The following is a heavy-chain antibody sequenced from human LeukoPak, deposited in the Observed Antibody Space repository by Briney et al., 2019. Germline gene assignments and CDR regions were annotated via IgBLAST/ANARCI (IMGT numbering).Heavy chain of an antibody. CDR2: ISYDGSNK. V-gene: IGHV3-30*18. CDR3: AKEEERGGYFDY. CDR1: GFTFSSYG. J-gene: IGHJ4*02. D-gene: IGHD3-16*01. Sequence: PGGSLRLSCAASGFTFSSYGMHWVRQAPGKGLEWVAVISYDGSNKYYADSVKGRFTISRDNSKNTLYLQMNSLRAEDTAVYYCAKEEERGGYFDYWGQGNLVTVSS.